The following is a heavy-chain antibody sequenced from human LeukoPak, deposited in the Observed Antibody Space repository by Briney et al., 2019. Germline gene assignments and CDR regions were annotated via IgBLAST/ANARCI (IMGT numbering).Heavy chain of an antibody. V-gene: IGHV4-61*02. Sequence: SETLSLTCTVSGGSISSGSYYWSWIRQPAGKGLEWIGRIYTSGSTNYNPSLKSRVTISVDTSKNQFSLKLSSVTAADTAVYYCARGRKELDYWGQGTLVTVSS. CDR3: ARGRKELDY. J-gene: IGHJ4*02. CDR2: IYTSGST. CDR1: GGSISSGSYY. D-gene: IGHD1-1*01.